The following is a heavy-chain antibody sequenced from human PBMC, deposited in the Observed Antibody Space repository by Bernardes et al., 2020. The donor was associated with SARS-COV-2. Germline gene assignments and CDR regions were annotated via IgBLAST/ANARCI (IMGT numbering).Heavy chain of an antibody. J-gene: IGHJ5*02. Sequence: ASVKVSCKASGYTFTSYGLSWVRQAPGQGREWMGWISPYNGNTNYAQKVQDRVTMTADTSTNTVYMELRSLRSDDTAIYYCARDFLYYDKGGGIYRYAGDNDAWGQGTLITVSS. CDR2: ISPYNGNT. D-gene: IGHD3-16*02. V-gene: IGHV1-18*01. CDR3: ARDFLYYDKGGGIYRYAGDNDA. CDR1: GYTFTSYG.